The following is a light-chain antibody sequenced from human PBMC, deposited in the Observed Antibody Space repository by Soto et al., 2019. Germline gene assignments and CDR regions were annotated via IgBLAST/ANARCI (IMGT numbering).Light chain of an antibody. CDR2: DVS. J-gene: IGLJ1*01. Sequence: QSVLTQPASVYGSPGQSITISRNRTSSDVGGYNYVSWYQQHPGKAPKLMIYDVSNRPSGVSNRFSGSKSGNTASLTISGLQAEDEADYYCSSYTSSSTRVFGTGTKVTVL. V-gene: IGLV2-14*01. CDR1: SSDVGGYNY. CDR3: SSYTSSSTRV.